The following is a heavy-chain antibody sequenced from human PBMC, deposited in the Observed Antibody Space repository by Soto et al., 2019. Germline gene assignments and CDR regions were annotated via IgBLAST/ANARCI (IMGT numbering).Heavy chain of an antibody. CDR1: GFTFSSYA. Sequence: GVSLRLSCAASGFTFSSYAMGWVRQGPGKGLEWVAVVSIGGSTHYADSVRGRFTISRDNSKNTLSLQMNSLTAEDTAVYFCAKRRGAGGHFDYWGQGDLGTV. J-gene: IGHJ4*02. CDR2: VSIGGST. CDR3: AKRRGAGGHFDY. V-gene: IGHV3-23*01. D-gene: IGHD2-15*01.